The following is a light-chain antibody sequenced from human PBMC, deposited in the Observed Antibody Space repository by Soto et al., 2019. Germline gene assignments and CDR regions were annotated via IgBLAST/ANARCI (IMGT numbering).Light chain of an antibody. J-gene: IGKJ3*01. CDR3: QQYGSSTFT. Sequence: EIVLTQSPGTLSLSPGESASLSCIASQSVSSSYLDWYQKKTGQAPRLLIYGASSRATGIPERLSGSGSGTDLTITISRMENEDFEVYYCQQYGSSTFTFGPGTKVDIK. CDR2: GAS. V-gene: IGKV3-20*01. CDR1: QSVSSSY.